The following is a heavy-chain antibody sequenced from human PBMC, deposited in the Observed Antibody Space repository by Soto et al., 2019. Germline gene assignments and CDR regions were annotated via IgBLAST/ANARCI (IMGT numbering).Heavy chain of an antibody. Sequence: QVQLVQSGPEVKKPGASVNVSCKASAYSYTSYGISWVRQAPGQXXEWXGWISAYNGQTNYAQKFRGRVTFTTDASTSTAFMQLRSLRSXDTAMYXXARDTRKELWAEGLNAMDVWGQGTTVTV. V-gene: IGHV1-18*01. D-gene: IGHD3-16*01. CDR3: ARDTRKELWAEGLNAMDV. CDR2: ISAYNGQT. J-gene: IGHJ6*02. CDR1: AYSYTSYG.